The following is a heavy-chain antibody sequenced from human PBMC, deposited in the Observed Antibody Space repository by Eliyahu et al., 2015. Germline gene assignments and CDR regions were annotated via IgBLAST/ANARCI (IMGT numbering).Heavy chain of an antibody. Sequence: EVQVVESGGGLVQPGGSLRLSCVASGFPFSXHNMNXVLXXXGXGLEWVAYIGSGGGNIYYAKSVRGRFTVSRDNANNSSYLQMNSLRDEDTAVYYCARDGGGPHLLNCSSGNCYSGYYGMDVWGNGTTVTVSS. CDR2: IGSGGGNI. J-gene: IGHJ6*04. CDR1: GFPFSXHN. D-gene: IGHD2-15*01. CDR3: ARDGGGPHLLNCSSGNCYSGYYGMDV. V-gene: IGHV3-48*02.